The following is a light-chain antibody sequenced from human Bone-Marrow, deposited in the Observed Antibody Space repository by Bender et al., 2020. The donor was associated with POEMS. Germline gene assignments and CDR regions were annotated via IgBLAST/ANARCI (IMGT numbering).Light chain of an antibody. Sequence: QSALTQPPSASGSPGQSVTISCTGTSSDVGSSNFVSWYQQHPGKAPKLMIYEVSNRPSGVSDRFSGSTSGNTASLTISGLQAEDEAHYYCSSYTTSTTVVFGGGTRLTVV. J-gene: IGLJ3*02. CDR2: EVS. CDR1: SSDVGSSNF. V-gene: IGLV2-14*01. CDR3: SSYTTSTTVV.